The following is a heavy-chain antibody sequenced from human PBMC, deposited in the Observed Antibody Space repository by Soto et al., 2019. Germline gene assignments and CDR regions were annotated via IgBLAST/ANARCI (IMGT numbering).Heavy chain of an antibody. CDR2: ISGSGGST. CDR3: AKLRSPLGYCTNGVCRLDFDY. D-gene: IGHD2-8*01. CDR1: GFTFSSYA. Sequence: GGSLRLSCAASGFTFSSYAMSWVRQAPGKGLEWVSAISGSGGSTYYADSVKGRFTISRDNSKNTLYLQMNSLRAEDTAVYYCAKLRSPLGYCTNGVCRLDFDYWGQGTLVTVSS. J-gene: IGHJ4*02. V-gene: IGHV3-23*01.